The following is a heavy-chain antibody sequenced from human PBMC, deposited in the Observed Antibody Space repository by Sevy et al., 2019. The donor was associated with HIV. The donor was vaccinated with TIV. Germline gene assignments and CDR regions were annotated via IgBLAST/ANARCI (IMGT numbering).Heavy chain of an antibody. J-gene: IGHJ6*02. V-gene: IGHV1-8*01. CDR1: GYSFDSYD. Sequence: ASVKVSCEASGYSFDSYDINRVRQATGQGLEWMGWMSPKTGATGFAQKFKGRVTMTRNTSISTAYMELSSLTNEDTAVYYCASGGNGDFWSYEYYYYGMDVWGQGTTVTVSS. D-gene: IGHD3-3*01. CDR2: MSPKTGAT. CDR3: ASGGNGDFWSYEYYYYGMDV.